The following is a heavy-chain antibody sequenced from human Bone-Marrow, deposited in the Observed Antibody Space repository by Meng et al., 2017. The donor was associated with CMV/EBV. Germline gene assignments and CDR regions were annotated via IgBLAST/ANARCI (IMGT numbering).Heavy chain of an antibody. V-gene: IGHV3-23*03. D-gene: IGHD3-22*01. J-gene: IGHJ4*02. CDR3: AKWVGYYYDSSGYLDY. Sequence: GESLKISCAASGFTFSSYAMSWVRQAPGKGLEWVSVIYSGGSSTNYADSVTGRFTISRDNSKNTLYLQMNSLRAEDTAVYYCAKWVGYYYDSSGYLDYWGQGTLVTVSS. CDR2: IYSGGSST. CDR1: GFTFSSYA.